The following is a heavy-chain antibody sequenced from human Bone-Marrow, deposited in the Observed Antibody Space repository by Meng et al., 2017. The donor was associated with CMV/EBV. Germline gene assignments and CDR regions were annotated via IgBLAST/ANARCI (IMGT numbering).Heavy chain of an antibody. J-gene: IGHJ4*02. CDR1: GGSISSYY. V-gene: IGHV4-59*01. CDR2: IYYSGST. D-gene: IGHD1-26*01. Sequence: SETLSLTCTVSGGSISSYYWSWIRQPPGKGLEWIGYIYYSGSTNYNPSHKSRFTISVDTSKNQFSLKLSSVTAADTAVYYCARDRAGGGSYLDYWGQGTLVTVSS. CDR3: ARDRAGGGSYLDY.